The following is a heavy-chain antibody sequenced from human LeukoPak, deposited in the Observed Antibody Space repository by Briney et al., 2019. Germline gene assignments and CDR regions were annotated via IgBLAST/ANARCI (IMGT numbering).Heavy chain of an antibody. CDR3: ARADYYDSPLSV. D-gene: IGHD3-22*01. CDR2: INVGNGNT. J-gene: IGHJ4*02. V-gene: IGHV1-3*01. Sequence: ASVKVSCKASGYPFTSYAMHWVRQAPGQRLEWMGWINVGNGNTEYSQKFQGRVTITRDTPATTTYMELSRLRSDDTAVYYCARADYYDSPLSVWGQGTLVTVSS. CDR1: GYPFTSYA.